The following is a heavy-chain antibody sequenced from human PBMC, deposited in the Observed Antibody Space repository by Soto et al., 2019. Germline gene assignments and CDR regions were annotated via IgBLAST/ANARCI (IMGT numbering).Heavy chain of an antibody. Sequence: GGSLRLSCAASGFTFSSYSMNWVRQAPGKGLEWVSSISSSSSYIYYADSVKGRFTISRDNSKNTLYLQMNSLRAEDTAVYYCASAEYQLLPFDYWGQGTLVTVSS. CDR2: ISSSSSYI. D-gene: IGHD2-2*01. J-gene: IGHJ4*02. CDR1: GFTFSSYS. V-gene: IGHV3-21*01. CDR3: ASAEYQLLPFDY.